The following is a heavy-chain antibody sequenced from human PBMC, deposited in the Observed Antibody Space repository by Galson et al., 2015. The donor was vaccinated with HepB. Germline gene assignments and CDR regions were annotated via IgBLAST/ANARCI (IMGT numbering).Heavy chain of an antibody. D-gene: IGHD1-26*01. CDR2: IKQDGSEK. J-gene: IGHJ5*02. V-gene: IGHV3-7*03. Sequence: SLRLSCAASGFTFSSYWMSWVRQAPGKGLEWVANIKQDGSEKYYVDSVKGRFTISRDNAKNSLYLQMNSLRAEDTAVYYCAREGSHLKYSGSYYAFDPWGQGTLVTVSS. CDR3: AREGSHLKYSGSYYAFDP. CDR1: GFTFSSYW.